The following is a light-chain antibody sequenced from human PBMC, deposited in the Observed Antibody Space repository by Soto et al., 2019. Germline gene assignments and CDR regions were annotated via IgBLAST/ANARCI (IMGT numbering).Light chain of an antibody. CDR2: GAS. CDR3: QQYGIALIT. Sequence: EIVLTQSPGTLSLSPGERATLSCRASQSVSSSYLAWYQQKPGQAPMLLIYGASSRATGIPDRFSGSGSGTDFTLTISRVEPEDFAVYYCQQYGIALITFGQGTRREIK. CDR1: QSVSSSY. J-gene: IGKJ5*01. V-gene: IGKV3-20*01.